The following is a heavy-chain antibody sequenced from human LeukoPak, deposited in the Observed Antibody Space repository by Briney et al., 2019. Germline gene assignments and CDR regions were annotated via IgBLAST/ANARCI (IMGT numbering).Heavy chain of an antibody. Sequence: GGSLRLSCAASGFTFSSYWMSWVRQAPGKGLEWVGRIKSKTDGGTTDYAAPVKGRFTISRDDSKNTLYLQMNSLKTEDTAVYYCTTESSSWYNFDYWGQGTLVTVSS. J-gene: IGHJ4*02. CDR2: IKSKTDGGTT. CDR3: TTESSSWYNFDY. D-gene: IGHD6-13*01. V-gene: IGHV3-15*01. CDR1: GFTFSSYW.